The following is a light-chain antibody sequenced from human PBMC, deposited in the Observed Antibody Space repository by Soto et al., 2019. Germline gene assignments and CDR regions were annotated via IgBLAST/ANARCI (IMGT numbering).Light chain of an antibody. J-gene: IGKJ1*01. CDR3: QQYNSYWT. Sequence: DIQVTQSPSVLSASVGDTVTITCRASQALSNYLAWYQQKPGKAPDLLIYSASTLQSGVPSRFSGSGSETEFSLTISSLQPDDFATYYCQQYNSYWTFGQGTKVDIK. CDR2: SAS. V-gene: IGKV1-9*01. CDR1: QALSNY.